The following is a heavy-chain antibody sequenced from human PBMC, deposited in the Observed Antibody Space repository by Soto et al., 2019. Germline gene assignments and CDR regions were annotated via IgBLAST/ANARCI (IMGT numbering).Heavy chain of an antibody. CDR3: AKDPSSWYGPATYYFDY. CDR1: GFTFSSYG. J-gene: IGHJ4*02. D-gene: IGHD6-13*01. Sequence: PGGSLRLSCAASGFTFSSYGMHWVRQAPGKGLEWVAVISYDGSNKYYADSVKGRFTISRDNSKNTLYLQMNSLRAEDTAVYYCAKDPSSWYGPATYYFDYWGQGTLVTVSS. V-gene: IGHV3-30*18. CDR2: ISYDGSNK.